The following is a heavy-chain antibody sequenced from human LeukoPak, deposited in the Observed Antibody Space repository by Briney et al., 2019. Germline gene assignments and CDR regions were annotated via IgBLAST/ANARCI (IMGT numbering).Heavy chain of an antibody. CDR3: ARYCSGGSCYSEDFDY. V-gene: IGHV3-74*01. J-gene: IGHJ4*02. CDR1: GFTFSSYW. D-gene: IGHD2-15*01. Sequence: GGSLRLSXAASGFTFSSYWMHWVRQAPGKGLVWVSRINSDGSSTSYADSVKGRFTISRDNAKNTLYLQMNSLRAEDTAVYYCARYCSGGSCYSEDFDYWGQGILVTVSS. CDR2: INSDGSST.